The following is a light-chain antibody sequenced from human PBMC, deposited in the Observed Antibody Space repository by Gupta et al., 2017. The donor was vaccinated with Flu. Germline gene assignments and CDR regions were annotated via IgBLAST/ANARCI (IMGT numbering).Light chain of an antibody. V-gene: IGLV1-44*01. Sequence: QSVLTQPPSASGTPGQRVTISCSGSNSNIATNTVNWFQQLPGTAPKLLIHTSDQRPSGVPDRFSGSKSGTSAYLAIGGLQSEDEADYYGAVWDEGLNGGLFGGGTKLTVL. CDR2: TSD. CDR3: AVWDEGLNGGL. CDR1: NSNIATNT. J-gene: IGLJ3*02.